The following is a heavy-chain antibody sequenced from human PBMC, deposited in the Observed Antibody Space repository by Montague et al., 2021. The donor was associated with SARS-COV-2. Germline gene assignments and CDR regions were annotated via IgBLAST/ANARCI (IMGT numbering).Heavy chain of an antibody. Sequence: TLSLTCTVSGGSISSGGYYWSWIRQHPGKGLEWIGNIYYSGSTYYNPSLKSRVTISVDTSKNQYSLKLSSVTTADTAVYYCARGVDWLAHHYYYGMDVWGQGTTVTVSS. CDR2: IYYSGST. V-gene: IGHV4-31*03. J-gene: IGHJ6*02. D-gene: IGHD3-9*01. CDR3: ARGVDWLAHHYYYGMDV. CDR1: GGSISSGGYY.